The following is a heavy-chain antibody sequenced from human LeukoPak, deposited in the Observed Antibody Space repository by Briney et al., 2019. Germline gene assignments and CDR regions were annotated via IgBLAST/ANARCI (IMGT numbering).Heavy chain of an antibody. CDR3: ARNYYDSSAPDY. D-gene: IGHD3-22*01. J-gene: IGHJ4*02. Sequence: GGSLRLSCAASGFTFDDYGMSWVRQAPGKGLEWVSGINWNGGSTGYADSVKGRFSISRDNAKNSLYLQMNSLRAEDTALYYCARNYYDSSAPDYWGQGTLVTVSS. CDR1: GFTFDDYG. V-gene: IGHV3-20*04. CDR2: INWNGGST.